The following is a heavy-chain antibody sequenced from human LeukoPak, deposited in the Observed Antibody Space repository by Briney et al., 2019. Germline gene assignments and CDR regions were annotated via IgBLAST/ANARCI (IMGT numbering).Heavy chain of an antibody. Sequence: GGSLRLSCAASGFTFDDYAMHWVRHAPGKGLEWVSGISWNSGSIGYADSVKGRFTISRDNAKNSLYLQMNSLRAGDTALYYRAKGLKGLKFDYWGQGTLVTVSS. CDR2: ISWNSGSI. V-gene: IGHV3-9*01. J-gene: IGHJ4*02. D-gene: IGHD6-19*01. CDR3: AKGLKGLKFDY. CDR1: GFTFDDYA.